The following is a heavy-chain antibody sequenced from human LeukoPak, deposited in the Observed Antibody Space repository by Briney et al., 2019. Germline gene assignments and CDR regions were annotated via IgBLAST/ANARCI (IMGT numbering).Heavy chain of an antibody. V-gene: IGHV3-64*01. CDR2: ISSNGGST. J-gene: IGHJ4*02. D-gene: IGHD6-6*01. CDR1: GFTFSSYA. Sequence: PGGSLRLSCAASGFTFSSYAMHWVRQAPGKGLEYVSAISSNGGSTYYANSVKGRFTISRDNSKNTLYLQMGSLRAEDMAVYYCARHSSSSDYWGQGTLVTVSS. CDR3: ARHSSSSDY.